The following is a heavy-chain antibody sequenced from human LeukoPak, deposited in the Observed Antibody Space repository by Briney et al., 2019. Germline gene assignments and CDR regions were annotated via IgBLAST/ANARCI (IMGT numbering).Heavy chain of an antibody. V-gene: IGHV4-4*07. J-gene: IGHJ4*02. D-gene: IGHD3-9*01. CDR2: FYFTGSN. CDR3: ATGRSIRYFDY. Sequence: ASETLSLTCTVSDDSIGSYYWSWIRQSAGKGLEWIGRFYFTGSNNYNPFLKSRVTMSIDTSKSQFSLKLSSATAADTAIYYCATGRSIRYFDYWGQGTLLTVSS. CDR1: DDSIGSYY.